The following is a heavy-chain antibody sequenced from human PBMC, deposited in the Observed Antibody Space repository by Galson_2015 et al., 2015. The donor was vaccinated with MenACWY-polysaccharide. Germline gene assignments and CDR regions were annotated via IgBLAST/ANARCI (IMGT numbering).Heavy chain of an antibody. J-gene: IGHJ4*02. V-gene: IGHV3-15*01. CDR2: SRSKTDGETT. D-gene: IGHD6-19*01. CDR1: GFTFSDAW. Sequence: SLRLSCAASGFTFSDAWMIWVRQAPGKGLEWVGRSRSKTDGETTDYPAPVKGRFTISRDDSENMLYLQMSSLKTEDTAVYYCTTQGYSSGWSDYYYDFWGQGTLVTVSS. CDR3: TTQGYSSGWSDYYYDF.